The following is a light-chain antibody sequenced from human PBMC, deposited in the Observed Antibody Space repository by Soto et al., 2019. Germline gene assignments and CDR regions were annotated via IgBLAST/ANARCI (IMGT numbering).Light chain of an antibody. CDR1: NLQTKN. Sequence: SYELTQPPSLSVAPGQTAIITCGGDNLQTKNVHWYQQRPGQAPVLVMYDDKKRPSGIPERFSGSSSGNLATLTLIRVESRDEADYYCQVWDTNSGAVFGGGTKLTVL. J-gene: IGLJ2*01. CDR3: QVWDTNSGAV. CDR2: DDK. V-gene: IGLV3-21*02.